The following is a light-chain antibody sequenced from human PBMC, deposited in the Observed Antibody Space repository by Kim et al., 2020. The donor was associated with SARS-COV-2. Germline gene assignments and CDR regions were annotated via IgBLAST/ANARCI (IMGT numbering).Light chain of an antibody. Sequence: SPGERATLSCRASQSVSSSYLAGYQQKPGQAPRLLIYGASSRATGIPDRCSGSGSGTDFTLTISRLEPEDFAVYYCQQYGSSPRTFGQGTKVEIK. V-gene: IGKV3-20*01. J-gene: IGKJ1*01. CDR1: QSVSSSY. CDR2: GAS. CDR3: QQYGSSPRT.